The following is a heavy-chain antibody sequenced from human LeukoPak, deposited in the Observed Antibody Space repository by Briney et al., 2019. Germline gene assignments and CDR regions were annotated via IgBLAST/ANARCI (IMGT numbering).Heavy chain of an antibody. CDR3: ARGGAARLHFQN. Sequence: SETLSLTCAVYGGSFSGYYWSWVRQPPGKGLEWIGEINHSGSTNYNPSLKSRVTISVDTSKNQFSLNLNSVTAADTAVYYCARGGAARLHFQNWGQGTLVTVSS. CDR2: INHSGST. J-gene: IGHJ1*01. CDR1: GGSFSGYY. D-gene: IGHD6-6*01. V-gene: IGHV4-34*01.